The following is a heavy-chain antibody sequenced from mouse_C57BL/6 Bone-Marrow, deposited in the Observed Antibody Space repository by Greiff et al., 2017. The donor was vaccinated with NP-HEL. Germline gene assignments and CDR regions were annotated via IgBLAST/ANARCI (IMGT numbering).Heavy chain of an antibody. Sequence: VQGVESGPGLVQPSQSLSITCTASGFSLTSYGVHWVRQSPGKGLEWLGVIWSGGSTDYNAAFISRLSISKDNSKSQVFFKMNSLQADDTAIYYCASQTAQATYWFAYWGQGTLVTVSA. CDR3: ASQTAQATYWFAY. CDR2: IWSGGST. CDR1: GFSLTSYG. D-gene: IGHD3-2*02. V-gene: IGHV2-2*01. J-gene: IGHJ3*01.